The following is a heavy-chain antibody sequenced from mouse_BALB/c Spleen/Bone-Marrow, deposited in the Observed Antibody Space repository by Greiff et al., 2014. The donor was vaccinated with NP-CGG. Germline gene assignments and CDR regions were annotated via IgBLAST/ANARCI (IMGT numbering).Heavy chain of an antibody. CDR3: AKQYGNYDWYFDV. Sequence: VQLVESGPGLVAPSQSLSITCTVSGFSLNDYGVSWIRQPPGKGLGWLGVIWGGGSTYYNSALKSRLSISKDNSKSQVFLKMNSLQTDDTAMYYCAKQYGNYDWYFDVWGAGTTVTVSS. J-gene: IGHJ1*01. V-gene: IGHV2-6-5*01. D-gene: IGHD2-1*01. CDR2: IWGGGST. CDR1: GFSLNDYG.